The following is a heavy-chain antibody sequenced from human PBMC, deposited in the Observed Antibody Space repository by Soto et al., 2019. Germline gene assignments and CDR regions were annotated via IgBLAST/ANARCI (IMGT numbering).Heavy chain of an antibody. V-gene: IGHV1-18*04. CDR3: ARVAVGPPWGPPSSPGDY. J-gene: IGHJ4*02. CDR1: SYTFTSYG. D-gene: IGHD3-16*01. CDR2: ISAYNGNT. Sequence: QVQLVQSGAEVKKPGASVKVSCKASSYTFTSYGISWVRQAPGQGLEWMGWISAYNGNTNYAQKLQGRVTMTTDTSTSTAYMELRSLRSDDTAVYYCARVAVGPPWGPPSSPGDYWGQGTLVTVSS.